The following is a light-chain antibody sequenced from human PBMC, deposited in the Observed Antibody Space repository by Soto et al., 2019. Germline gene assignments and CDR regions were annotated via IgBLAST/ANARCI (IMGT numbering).Light chain of an antibody. Sequence: IQMTQTPSTLSASVGDRVTIACRASQSVSPWLAWSQQKPGKAPTLLIYDVSNLQSGVPSRFSGSGSGTEFTLTVISLQPDDFATYYCQQYNTYTHTFGQGTKLEIK. V-gene: IGKV1-5*01. CDR1: QSVSPW. CDR3: QQYNTYTHT. CDR2: DVS. J-gene: IGKJ2*01.